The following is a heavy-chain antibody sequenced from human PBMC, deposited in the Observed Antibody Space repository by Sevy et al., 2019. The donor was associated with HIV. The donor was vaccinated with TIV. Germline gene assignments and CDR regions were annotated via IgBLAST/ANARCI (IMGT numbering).Heavy chain of an antibody. J-gene: IGHJ4*02. D-gene: IGHD1-20*01. V-gene: IGHV3-9*01. CDR1: GFTFDDYA. Sequence: GGSLRLSCAASGFTFDDYAMHWVRQAPGKGLEWVSGISWNSGSIGYADSVKGRFTISRDNAKNSLNLQMNSLRAEDTTLYYCAKDMYNWLSRGVDYWGQGTLVTVSS. CDR2: ISWNSGSI. CDR3: AKDMYNWLSRGVDY.